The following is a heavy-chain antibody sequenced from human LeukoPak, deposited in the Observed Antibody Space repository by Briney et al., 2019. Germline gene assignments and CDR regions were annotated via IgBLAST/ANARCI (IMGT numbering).Heavy chain of an antibody. CDR1: GGSTTSYY. Sequence: PLEALSLTCSVSGGSTTSYYWSWIRQPAGKGLEWIGRIYTSGSTNYNPSLKSRVTISVDTSKNQFSLKLSSVTAADTAVYYCARMVGIGYCSGGSCFSYYMDVWGKGTTVTISS. V-gene: IGHV4-4*07. J-gene: IGHJ6*03. CDR2: IYTSGST. CDR3: ARMVGIGYCSGGSCFSYYMDV. D-gene: IGHD2-15*01.